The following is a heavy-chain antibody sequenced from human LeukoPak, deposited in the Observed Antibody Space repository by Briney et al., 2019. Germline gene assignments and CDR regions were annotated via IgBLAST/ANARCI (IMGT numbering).Heavy chain of an antibody. V-gene: IGHV3-23*01. Sequence: PGGSLRPSCAASGFTFSSYAMSWVRQAPGKGLEWVSAISGSGGSTYYADSVKGRFTISRDNSKNTLYLQMNSLRAEDTAVYYCAKDWLGIAAGGDEFDYWGQGTLVTVSS. CDR3: AKDWLGIAAGGDEFDY. CDR1: GFTFSSYA. J-gene: IGHJ4*02. D-gene: IGHD6-13*01. CDR2: ISGSGGST.